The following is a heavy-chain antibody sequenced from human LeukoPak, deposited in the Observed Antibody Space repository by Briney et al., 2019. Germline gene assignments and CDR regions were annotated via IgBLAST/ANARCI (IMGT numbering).Heavy chain of an antibody. J-gene: IGHJ4*02. CDR1: GGSVSSNNYQ. CDR3: ARRLVGQTFDY. CDR2: IYHSGST. Sequence: SETLSLTCSVSGGSVSSNNYQWNWIRQPPGKGLEWIGDIYHSGSTNYNPSLKSRVTISVDTSRNQFSLKLSSVTAADTAVYYCARRLVGQTFDYWGQGTLVTVSS. D-gene: IGHD3-10*01. V-gene: IGHV4-61*01.